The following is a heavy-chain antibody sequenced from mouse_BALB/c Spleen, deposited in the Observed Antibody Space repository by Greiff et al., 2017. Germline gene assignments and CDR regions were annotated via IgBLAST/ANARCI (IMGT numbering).Heavy chain of an antibody. CDR2: IDPANGNT. Sequence: LVESGAELVKPGASVKLSCTASGFNIKDTYMHWVKQRPEQGLEWIGRIDPANGNTKYDPKFQGKATITADTSSNTAYLQLSSLTSEDTAVYYCARWGSPAYWGQGTLVTVSA. CDR3: ARWGSPAY. V-gene: IGHV14-3*02. CDR1: GFNIKDTY. J-gene: IGHJ3*01.